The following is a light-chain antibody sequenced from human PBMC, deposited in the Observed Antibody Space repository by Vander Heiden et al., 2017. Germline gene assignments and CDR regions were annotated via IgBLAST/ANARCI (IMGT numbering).Light chain of an antibody. V-gene: IGLV2-18*02. J-gene: IGLJ3*02. CDR2: EVS. CDR3: SSYTSSTTWV. CDR1: SSDVGSYNR. Sequence: QSALTHPPSVSGSLGQSVTLSCTGTSSDVGSYNRVSWYQQSPGTAPKLMIYEVSDRPSGVPDRFSGSKSGNTASLTISGLQAEDEGDYYCSSYTSSTTWVFGGGTKLTVL.